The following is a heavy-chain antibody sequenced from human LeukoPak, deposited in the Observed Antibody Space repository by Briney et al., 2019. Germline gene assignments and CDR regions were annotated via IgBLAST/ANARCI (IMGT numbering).Heavy chain of an antibody. J-gene: IGHJ4*02. V-gene: IGHV4-59*08. CDR2: IYYSGSS. D-gene: IGHD4-17*01. CDR1: GGSISSYY. Sequence: SETLSLTCTVSGGSISSYYWSWIRQPPGKGLEWIGYIYYSGSSYYTPSLKSRVTMSVDTSKNQFSLRLSSVTAADTVVYYCARQIYGDLYYFDYWGQGTLVTVSS. CDR3: ARQIYGDLYYFDY.